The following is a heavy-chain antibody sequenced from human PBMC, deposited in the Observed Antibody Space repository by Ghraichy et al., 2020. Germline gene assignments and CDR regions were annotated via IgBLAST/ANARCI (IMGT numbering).Heavy chain of an antibody. CDR3: ARSRAGSPLDFIISKY. J-gene: IGHJ4*02. V-gene: IGHV3-30-3*01. CDR2: ISRDGSNQ. Sequence: LSLTCAASGFTFSTYAMHWVRQAPGKGLEWVAIISRDGSNQYYADSVKGRFTISRDNPKNTLYLQMSSLRLEDTAVYYCARSRAGSPLDFIISKYWGPGSLVTVSS. CDR1: GFTFSTYA. D-gene: IGHD3/OR15-3a*01.